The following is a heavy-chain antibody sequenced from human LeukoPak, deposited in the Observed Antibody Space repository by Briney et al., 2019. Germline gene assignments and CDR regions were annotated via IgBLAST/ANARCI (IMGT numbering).Heavy chain of an antibody. CDR2: IYYSGST. V-gene: IGHV4-31*03. Sequence: SQTLSLTCTVSGGSISSGGYYWSWIRQHAGKGLEWIGYIYYSGSTYYNPSLKSRVTISVDTSKNQFSLKLSSVTAADTAVYYCARDPILGFSTSGYFDYWGQGTLVTVSS. CDR1: GGSISSGGYY. J-gene: IGHJ4*02. D-gene: IGHD3-3*01. CDR3: ARDPILGFSTSGYFDY.